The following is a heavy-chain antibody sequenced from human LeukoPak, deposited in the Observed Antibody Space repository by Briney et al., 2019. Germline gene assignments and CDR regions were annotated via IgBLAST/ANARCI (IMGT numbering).Heavy chain of an antibody. CDR2: INNDGSST. CDR3: VRATSGYYTS. V-gene: IGHV3-74*01. CDR1: GFTFSSYW. J-gene: IGHJ5*02. D-gene: IGHD3-3*01. Sequence: GGSLRLSCAASGFTFSSYWMYWVRHAPGKGLVWVSRINNDGSSTIYADSVKGRFTISRDNAKNTLYLQMNSLRAEDTAVYHCVRATSGYYTSWGQGTLVTVSS.